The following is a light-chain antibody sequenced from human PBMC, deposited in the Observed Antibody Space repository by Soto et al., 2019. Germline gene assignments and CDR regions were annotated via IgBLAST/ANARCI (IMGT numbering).Light chain of an antibody. V-gene: IGKV1-5*01. CDR2: EGS. CDR3: QQYKPYSRT. J-gene: IGKJ1*01. CDR1: QSINNW. Sequence: DIQMTQSPSTLSASVGDSVTITCRASQSINNWLAWYQQKPGEAPKLLIYEGSTLERGAPSWSSGSGSGTEFTLTISSLQPGDFATFYCQQYKPYSRTFGQGTKVDVK.